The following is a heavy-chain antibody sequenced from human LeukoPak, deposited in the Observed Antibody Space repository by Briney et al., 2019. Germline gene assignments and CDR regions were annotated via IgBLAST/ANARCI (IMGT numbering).Heavy chain of an antibody. CDR3: ARAAAGETYYYYYYMDV. CDR2: IYYSGST. V-gene: IGHV4-59*05. J-gene: IGHJ6*03. CDR1: GGSISSYY. Sequence: PSETLSLTCTVSGGSISSYYWSWIRQPPGKGLEWIGSIYYSGSTYYNPSLKSRVTISVDTSKNQFSLKLSSVTAADTAVYYCARAAAGETYYYYYYMDVWGKGTTVTISS. D-gene: IGHD6-13*01.